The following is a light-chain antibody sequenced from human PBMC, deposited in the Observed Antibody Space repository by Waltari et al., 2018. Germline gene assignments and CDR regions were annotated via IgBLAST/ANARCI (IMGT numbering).Light chain of an antibody. CDR3: SSYVSGSTLKM. J-gene: IGLJ3*02. CDR2: DVS. V-gene: IGLV2-14*01. Sequence: QSARTQPASVSGSPGQSITISCTGTNNDIGGYDYVSWYQQHPGKAPKLLIYDVSDRPSGVSIRFSGSKSGNTASLTISGLQTEDEADYYCSSYVSGSTLKMFGGGTKLTVL. CDR1: NNDIGGYDY.